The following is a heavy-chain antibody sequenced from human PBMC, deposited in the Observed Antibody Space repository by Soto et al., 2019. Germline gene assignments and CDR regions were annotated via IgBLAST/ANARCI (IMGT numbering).Heavy chain of an antibody. Sequence: QLQLQESGPGLVKPSETLSLTCTVSGGSISSSSYYWGWIRQPPGNALDWIGSIYYSGSTYYNPSLKRRVTLSVDTSKTQFSLKLSAVTAADTAVYYCATPFSIAAAGDQTWSDPWGQGTLVTVSS. J-gene: IGHJ5*02. CDR3: ATPFSIAAAGDQTWSDP. V-gene: IGHV4-39*01. CDR2: IYYSGST. CDR1: GGSISSSSYY. D-gene: IGHD6-13*01.